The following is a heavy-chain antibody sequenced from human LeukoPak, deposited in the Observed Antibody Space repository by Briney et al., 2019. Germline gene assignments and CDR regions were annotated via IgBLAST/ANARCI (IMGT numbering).Heavy chain of an antibody. CDR3: ARAPGVPAARYYFDY. J-gene: IGHJ4*02. V-gene: IGHV3-30-3*01. CDR1: GFTFSGYA. D-gene: IGHD2-2*01. Sequence: GRSLRLSCAASGFTFSGYAMHWVRQAPGKGLEWVAVISYDGSNKYYADSVKGRFTISRDNSKNTLYLQMNSLRAEDTAVYYCARAPGVPAARYYFDYWGQGTLVTVSS. CDR2: ISYDGSNK.